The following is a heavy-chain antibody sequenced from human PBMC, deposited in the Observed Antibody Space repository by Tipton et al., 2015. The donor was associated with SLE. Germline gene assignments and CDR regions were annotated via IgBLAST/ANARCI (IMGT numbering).Heavy chain of an antibody. CDR1: GGSISRYY. CDR3: ARGSYDSSGYALDF. J-gene: IGHJ4*02. V-gene: IGHV4-59*01. D-gene: IGHD3-22*01. CDR2: VHYSGST. Sequence: TLSLTCTVSGGSISRYYWSWIRQPPGNGLEWIGYVHYSGSTNYNPSLKSRLTLSVDTSKSQFSLKLTSVTAVDTAVYYCARGSYDSSGYALDFWGQGTLVAVSS.